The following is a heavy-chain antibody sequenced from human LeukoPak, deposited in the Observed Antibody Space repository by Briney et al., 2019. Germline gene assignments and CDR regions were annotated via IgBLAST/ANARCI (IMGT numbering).Heavy chain of an antibody. J-gene: IGHJ4*02. D-gene: IGHD3-22*01. Sequence: PSETLSLTCSVSGDSISSSSYYWGWIRQPPGKGLEWIGSIYYSGSTYYNPSLKSRVTISVDTSKNQFSLKLSSVTAADTAVYYCARAARYYYDSSGSFDYWGQGTLVTVSS. CDR1: GDSISSSSYY. CDR3: ARAARYYYDSSGSFDY. CDR2: IYYSGST. V-gene: IGHV4-39*07.